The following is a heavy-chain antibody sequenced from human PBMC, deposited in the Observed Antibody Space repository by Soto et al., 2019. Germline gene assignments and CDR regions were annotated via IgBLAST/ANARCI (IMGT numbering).Heavy chain of an antibody. Sequence: RASVKGSCKASSYTFTSYGISWVRQAPGRGLEWMGWISAFNGNTNYAQKLQGRVTMTTDTSTSTAYMELRSLRSDDTAVYYCVRDWGRSDPNYDFSRPVDYWGQGTLVTVSP. J-gene: IGHJ4*02. V-gene: IGHV1-18*01. CDR3: VRDWGRSDPNYDFSRPVDY. CDR2: ISAFNGNT. D-gene: IGHD3-3*01. CDR1: SYTFTSYG.